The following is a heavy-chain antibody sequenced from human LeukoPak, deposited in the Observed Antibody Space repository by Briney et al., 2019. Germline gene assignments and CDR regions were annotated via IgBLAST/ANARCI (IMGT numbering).Heavy chain of an antibody. CDR2: IYYSGST. CDR3: ARLRDYDDAIDI. J-gene: IGHJ3*02. CDR1: GGSISSYY. V-gene: IGHV4-59*01. D-gene: IGHD4-17*01. Sequence: SETLSLTCTVSGGSISSYYLSWIRQPPGKGLEWIGYIYYSGSTNYNPSLKSRVTISVDTSKNQFSLKLSSVTAADTAVYYCARLRDYDDAIDIWGQGTMVTVSS.